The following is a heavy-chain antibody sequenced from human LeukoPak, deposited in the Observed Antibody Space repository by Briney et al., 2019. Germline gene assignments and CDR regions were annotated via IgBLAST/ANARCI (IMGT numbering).Heavy chain of an antibody. CDR2: ISGSGGST. D-gene: IGHD5-12*01. CDR3: AKVARGYSGYEEDY. CDR1: GFTFSSYA. V-gene: IGHV3-23*01. J-gene: IGHJ4*02. Sequence: GGSLRLSCAASGFTFSSYAMSWVRQASGKGLEWVSAISGSGGSTYYADSVKGRFTISRDNSKNTLYLQMNSLRAEDTAVYYCAKVARGYSGYEEDYWGQGTLVTVSS.